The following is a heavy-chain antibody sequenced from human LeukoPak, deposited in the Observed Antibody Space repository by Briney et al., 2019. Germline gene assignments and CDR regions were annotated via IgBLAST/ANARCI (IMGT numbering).Heavy chain of an antibody. CDR1: GLTASTDY. Sequence: RRSLCPSCAASGLTASTDYTGWGRQAPGGGLGWVSGIYSSGSTSNANTATGRFTISRDNSKHTIYLQMNSLRVGDTAVYYCARDARGSGTYTFDYGGQGTLVTVSS. J-gene: IGHJ4*02. D-gene: IGHD3-10*01. V-gene: IGHV3-66*01. CDR3: ARDARGSGTYTFDY. CDR2: IYSSGST.